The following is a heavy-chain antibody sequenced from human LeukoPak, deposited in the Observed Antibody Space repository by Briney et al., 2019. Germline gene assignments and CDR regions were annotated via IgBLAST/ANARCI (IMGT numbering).Heavy chain of an antibody. Sequence: SETLSLTCAVSGYSISSGYYWGWIRQPPGKGLEWIGSIYHSGSTYYNPSLKSRVTISVDTSKNQFSLKLSSVTAADTAVYCCARQGGIVVVPAALNWFDPWGQGTLVTVSS. J-gene: IGHJ5*02. V-gene: IGHV4-38-2*01. CDR3: ARQGGIVVVPAALNWFDP. D-gene: IGHD2-2*01. CDR1: GYSISSGYY. CDR2: IYHSGST.